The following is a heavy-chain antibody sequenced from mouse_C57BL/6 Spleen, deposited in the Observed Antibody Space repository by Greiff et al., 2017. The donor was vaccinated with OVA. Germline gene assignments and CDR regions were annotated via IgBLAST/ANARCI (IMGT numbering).Heavy chain of an antibody. CDR2: INPNNGGT. CDR1: GYTFTDYY. J-gene: IGHJ3*01. CDR3: AREGSNHGGFAY. D-gene: IGHD2-5*01. Sequence: VQLQQSGPELVKPGASVKISCKASGYTFTDYYMNWVKQSHGKSLEWIGDINPNNGGTSYNQKFKGKATLTVDKSSSTAYMELRSLTSEDSAVYYCAREGSNHGGFAYWGQGTLVTVSA. V-gene: IGHV1-26*01.